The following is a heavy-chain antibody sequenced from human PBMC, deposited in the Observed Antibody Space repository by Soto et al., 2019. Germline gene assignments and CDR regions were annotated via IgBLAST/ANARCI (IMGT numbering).Heavy chain of an antibody. CDR1: GFTFSKYS. J-gene: IGHJ4*02. CDR2: ISGSSDTI. Sequence: PGGSLRLSCAASGFTFSKYSMNWVRQAPGKGLAWVSYISGSSDTIYYADSVEGRFTISRDNAKNSLYLQMNSLRDEDSAVYYCARGGLSFYYDSRGYYFSDYWGQGTLVTVSS. V-gene: IGHV3-48*02. CDR3: ARGGLSFYYDSRGYYFSDY. D-gene: IGHD3-22*01.